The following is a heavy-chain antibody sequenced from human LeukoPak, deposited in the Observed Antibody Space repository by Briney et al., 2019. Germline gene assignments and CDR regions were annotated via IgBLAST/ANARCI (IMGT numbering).Heavy chain of an antibody. CDR3: AQGGDYSSSSLFDY. CDR1: GGSISSGDYY. V-gene: IGHV4-30-4*08. Sequence: SQSLSLTCTVYGGSISSGDYYWSWIRQSPGKGLEWIGYIYYSGSTYYNPSLKSRVTISVDTSKNQFSLKLSSVTAADTAVYYCAQGGDYSSSSLFDYWGQGTLVTVSS. D-gene: IGHD6-6*01. CDR2: IYYSGST. J-gene: IGHJ4*02.